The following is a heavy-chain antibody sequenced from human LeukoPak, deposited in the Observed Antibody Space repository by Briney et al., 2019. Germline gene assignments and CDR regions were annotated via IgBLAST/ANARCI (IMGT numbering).Heavy chain of an antibody. CDR2: ISGSGGST. CDR3: ANLRDYGDPDAFDI. V-gene: IGHV3-23*01. D-gene: IGHD4-17*01. J-gene: IGHJ3*02. Sequence: GGSLRLSCVASGFTFSDYYMSWVRQAPGKGLEWVSAISGSGGSTYYADSVKGRFTISRDNSKNTLYLQMNSLRAEDTAVYYCANLRDYGDPDAFDIWGQGTMVTVSS. CDR1: GFTFSDYY.